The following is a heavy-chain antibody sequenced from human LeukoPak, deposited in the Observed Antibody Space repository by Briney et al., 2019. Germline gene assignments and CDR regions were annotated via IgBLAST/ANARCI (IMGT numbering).Heavy chain of an antibody. CDR2: ISAYNGNT. Sequence: ASVKVSCKASGYTFTSYGISWVRQAPGQGLEWMGWISAYNGNTNYAQKLQGRVTMTTDTSTSTAYTELRSLRSDDTAVYYCARDSRITMVRGVIEYWGQGTLVTVSS. CDR1: GYTFTSYG. J-gene: IGHJ4*02. D-gene: IGHD3-10*01. V-gene: IGHV1-18*01. CDR3: ARDSRITMVRGVIEY.